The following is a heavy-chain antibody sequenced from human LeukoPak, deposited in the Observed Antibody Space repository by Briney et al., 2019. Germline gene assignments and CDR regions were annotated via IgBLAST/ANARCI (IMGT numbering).Heavy chain of an antibody. CDR3: ARRKADGYDAY. V-gene: IGHV4-34*01. CDR2: ISHIGST. CDR1: GGSFNGYC. Sequence: PSETLSLTCAVYGGSFNGYCWSWIRQPPGKGMEWIGEISHIGSTSYNPSLKSRVSMSKDTSKNQFSLKLTSVTAADSAVYYCARRKADGYDAYWGQGTLVTVSS. J-gene: IGHJ4*02. D-gene: IGHD5-24*01.